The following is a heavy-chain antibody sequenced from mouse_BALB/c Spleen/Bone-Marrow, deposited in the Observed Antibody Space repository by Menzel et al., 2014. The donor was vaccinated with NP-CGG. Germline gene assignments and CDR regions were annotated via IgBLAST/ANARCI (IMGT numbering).Heavy chain of an antibody. Sequence: VQLQQSGAELVRPGSSVKISCKASGYAFSTYWMNWVKQRPGQGLEWIGQIYPGDCDTNYNGKFKGKATLTADRSSSTASMQLSSLTSEDSAVYFCARVGFSFDYWGQGTTLTVSS. V-gene: IGHV1-80*01. CDR3: ARVGFSFDY. CDR2: IYPGDCDT. D-gene: IGHD3-1*01. J-gene: IGHJ2*01. CDR1: GYAFSTYW.